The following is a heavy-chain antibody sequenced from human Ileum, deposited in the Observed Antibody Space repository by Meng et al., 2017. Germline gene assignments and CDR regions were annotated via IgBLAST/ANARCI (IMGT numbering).Heavy chain of an antibody. J-gene: IGHJ4*02. D-gene: IGHD2-15*01. CDR2: NYYSGST. Sequence: QVQLQESGPGLLKSSQTLSLTCTVSVGSISIGDYYWSWVRQPPGKGLEWIGYNYYSGSTYYNPSLKSRAIMSVDTSKNHFSLKLSSVTAADTAVYYCARDRGGSYYFDYWGQGTLVTVSS. V-gene: IGHV4-30-4*01. CDR3: ARDRGGSYYFDY. CDR1: VGSISIGDYY.